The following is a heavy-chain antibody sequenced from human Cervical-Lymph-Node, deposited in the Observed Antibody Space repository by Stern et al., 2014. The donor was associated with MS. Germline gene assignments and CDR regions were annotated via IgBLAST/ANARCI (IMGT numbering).Heavy chain of an antibody. CDR2: ISYDGSNK. V-gene: IGHV3-30*03. CDR1: GFTFSSYG. Sequence: MQLVESGGGVVQPGRSLRLSCAASGFTFSSYGMHWVRQAPGKGLEWVAVISYDGSNKYYADSVKGRFTIARDNSKNTLYLQMNSLRAGDTAVYYCARRLGYCSGGSCRHYYYGMDVWGQGTTVTVSS. CDR3: ARRLGYCSGGSCRHYYYGMDV. J-gene: IGHJ6*02. D-gene: IGHD2-15*01.